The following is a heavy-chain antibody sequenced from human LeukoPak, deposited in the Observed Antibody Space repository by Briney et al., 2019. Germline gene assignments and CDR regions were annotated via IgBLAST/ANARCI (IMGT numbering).Heavy chain of an antibody. CDR3: ARGGRDGYNYVFRGKYYFDY. CDR1: GGSISSYY. CDR2: IYYSGST. V-gene: IGHV4-59*01. Sequence: SETLSLTCTVSGGSISSYYWSWIRQPPGKGLEWIGYIYYSGSTNYNPSLKSRVTISVDTSKNQFSLKLSSVTAADTAVYYCARGGRDGYNYVFRGKYYFDYWGQGTLVTVSS. J-gene: IGHJ4*02. D-gene: IGHD5-24*01.